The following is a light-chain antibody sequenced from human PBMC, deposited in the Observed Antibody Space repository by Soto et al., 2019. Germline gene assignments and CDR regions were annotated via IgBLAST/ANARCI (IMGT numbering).Light chain of an antibody. V-gene: IGLV2-11*01. J-gene: IGLJ3*02. CDR3: CSYAGSYAWV. CDR1: SSDVGAYNY. CDR2: DVG. Sequence: QSALTQPRSVSGSPGQSVTISCTGTSSDVGAYNYVSWCQQRPGKAPRLMIYDVGVRPSGVPDRFSASKSGNTASLTISGLQAEYEADYYCCSYAGSYAWVFGGGTKLTV.